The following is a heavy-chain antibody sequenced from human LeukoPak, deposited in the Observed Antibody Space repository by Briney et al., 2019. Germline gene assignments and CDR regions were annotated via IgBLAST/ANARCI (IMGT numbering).Heavy chain of an antibody. J-gene: IGHJ4*02. Sequence: SETLSLTCTVSGYSISSGYYCGWIRQPPGKGLEWIGRIYHSGSTYYNPSLKSRVTISVDTSKNQSSLKLSSVTAADTAVYYCARALFRLNSNYGPGALYYFDYWGQGTLVTVSS. CDR1: GYSISSGYY. D-gene: IGHD4-11*01. CDR3: ARALFRLNSNYGPGALYYFDY. V-gene: IGHV4-38-2*02. CDR2: IYHSGST.